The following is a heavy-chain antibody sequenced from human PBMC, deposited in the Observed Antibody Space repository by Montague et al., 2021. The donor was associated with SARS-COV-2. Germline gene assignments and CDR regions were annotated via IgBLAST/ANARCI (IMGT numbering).Heavy chain of an antibody. CDR3: ARGYGSGSYSS. V-gene: IGHV4-4*07. Sequence: SETLSLTCTVSGGSITSYYWSWIRQPAGQGLEFIGLIYTSGSTDXNPSPKSRVTMSVDTSRKQSSLELTSVTAADTAVYYCARGYGSGSYSSWGQGTLVTVSS. CDR1: GGSITSYY. CDR2: IYTSGST. J-gene: IGHJ4*02. D-gene: IGHD3-10*01.